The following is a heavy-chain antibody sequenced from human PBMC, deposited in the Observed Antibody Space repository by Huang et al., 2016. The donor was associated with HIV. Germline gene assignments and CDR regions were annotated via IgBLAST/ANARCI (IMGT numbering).Heavy chain of an antibody. D-gene: IGHD6-13*01. CDR3: AKGGSAAAVLDF. V-gene: IGHV3-30*18. J-gene: IGHJ4*02. CDR2: ISYDAKTK. CDR1: GCPFSSYG. Sequence: QVQLVESGGGVVQPGRSLRISCAASGCPFSSYGMPWVRQAPGNGLEWGAVISYDAKTKYYADPVKGRFSISRDNSKTTVYLQLNSLRLEDTAVYYCAKGGSAAAVLDFWGQGTLVTVSS.